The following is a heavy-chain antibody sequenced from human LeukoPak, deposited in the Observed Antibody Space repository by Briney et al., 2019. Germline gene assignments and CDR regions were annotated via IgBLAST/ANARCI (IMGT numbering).Heavy chain of an antibody. V-gene: IGHV1-8*03. D-gene: IGHD6-13*01. CDR2: MNPNSGNT. Sequence: ASVKVSCKASGYTFTSYDINWVRQATGQGLEWMGWMNPNSGNTGYAQKFQGRVTITRNTSISTAYMELSSLRSEDTAVYYCAREVYSSSWHDYWGQGTPVTVSS. J-gene: IGHJ4*02. CDR3: AREVYSSSWHDY. CDR1: GYTFTSYD.